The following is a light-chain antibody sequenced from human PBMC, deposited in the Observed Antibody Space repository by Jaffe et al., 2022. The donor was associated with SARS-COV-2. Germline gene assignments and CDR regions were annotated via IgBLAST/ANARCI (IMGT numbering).Light chain of an antibody. J-gene: IGKJ1*01. CDR3: VQGVQFPQT. CDR1: QSLVNSDGKTY. CDR2: QIS. V-gene: IGKV2-24*01. Sequence: DIVMTQTPLSSPVTLGQPASISCRSSQSLVNSDGKTYLSWLQQRPGQPPRLLIYQISNRFSGVPDRFSGSGAGTEFTLKISRVEVEDVGVYYCVQGVQFPQTFGQGTKVEI.